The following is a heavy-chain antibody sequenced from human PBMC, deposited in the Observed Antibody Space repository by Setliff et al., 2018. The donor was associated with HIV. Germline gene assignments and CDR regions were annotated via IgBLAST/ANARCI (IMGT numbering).Heavy chain of an antibody. CDR2: IYNSGST. V-gene: IGHV4-30-4*08. J-gene: IGHJ5*02. CDR1: GGSISSGDYY. Sequence: SETLSLTCTVSGGSISSGDYYWTWIRQPPGKGLEWIGYIYNSGSTYYEPSLRGRVTISVDTSKNQLSLKLRSVTAADTAVYYCARIGSGWSVGWFDPWGQGTLVTVSS. D-gene: IGHD6-13*01. CDR3: ARIGSGWSVGWFDP.